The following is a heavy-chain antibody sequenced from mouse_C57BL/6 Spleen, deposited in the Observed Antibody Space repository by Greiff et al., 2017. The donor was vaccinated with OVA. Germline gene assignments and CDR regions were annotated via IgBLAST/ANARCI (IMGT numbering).Heavy chain of an antibody. D-gene: IGHD1-1*01. Sequence: QVQLQQSGAELVRPGASVTLSCKASGYTFTDYEMHWVKQTPVHGLEWIGAIDPETGGTAYNQKFKGKAILTADKSSSTAYMELRSLTSEDSAVYYCTSPWYYGSRGFAYWGQGTLVTVSA. CDR1: GYTFTDYE. CDR2: IDPETGGT. V-gene: IGHV1-15*01. J-gene: IGHJ3*01. CDR3: TSPWYYGSRGFAY.